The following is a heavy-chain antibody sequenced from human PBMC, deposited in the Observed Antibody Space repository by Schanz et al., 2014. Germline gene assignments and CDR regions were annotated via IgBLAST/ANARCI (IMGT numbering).Heavy chain of an antibody. CDR1: GDTLSSYG. Sequence: QVQVIQSGAEVKKPGSSVTVSCKASGDTLSSYGISWVRQAPGQGLEWMGRIIPNLGSANYAQKFQGRVTITADKSTSTVYMELSSLRSEDTAIYYCARGNTIFGVVILGWLDPWGQGTLVTVSS. V-gene: IGHV1-69*09. CDR2: IIPNLGSA. J-gene: IGHJ5*02. D-gene: IGHD3-3*01. CDR3: ARGNTIFGVVILGWLDP.